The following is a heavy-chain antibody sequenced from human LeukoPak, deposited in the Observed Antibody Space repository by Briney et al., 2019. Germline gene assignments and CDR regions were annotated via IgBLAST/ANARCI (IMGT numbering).Heavy chain of an antibody. CDR1: GFTFSSYG. V-gene: IGHV3-30*18. CDR2: ISYDGSNK. CDR3: AKASGVIDFYYYGMDV. D-gene: IGHD3-10*01. Sequence: GGSLRLSCAASGFTFSSYGMHWVRQAPGKGLEWVAVISYDGSNKYYADSLKGRFTISRDNSKNTLDLQMNSLRAEDTAMYYCAKASGVIDFYYYGMDVWGQGTTVTVCS. J-gene: IGHJ6*02.